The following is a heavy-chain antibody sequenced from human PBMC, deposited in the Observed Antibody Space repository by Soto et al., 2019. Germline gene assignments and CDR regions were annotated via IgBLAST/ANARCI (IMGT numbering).Heavy chain of an antibody. V-gene: IGHV3-23*01. J-gene: IGHJ3*02. CDR2: ISGGGGRT. D-gene: IGHD4-17*01. Sequence: GSLRLSCAASVFTFSSRAMGWVRQAPGMGLEWVSGISGGGGRTYYPDSVKGRFTISRDNSKNTLLLQMNSLRAEDTAVYYCAKTGYYGDTRAFDIWGQGTMVTVSS. CDR3: AKTGYYGDTRAFDI. CDR1: VFTFSSRA.